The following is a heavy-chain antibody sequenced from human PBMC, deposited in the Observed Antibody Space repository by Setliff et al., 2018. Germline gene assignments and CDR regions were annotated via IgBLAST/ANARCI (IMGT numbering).Heavy chain of an antibody. J-gene: IGHJ3*02. CDR2: ISSSSSTI. CDR1: GFTFSSYS. D-gene: IGHD3-3*01. V-gene: IGHV3-48*01. CDR3: ARDYTYYDFWSGPSSDAFDI. Sequence: AGGSLRLSCAASGFTFSSYSMNWVRQAPGKGLEWVSYISSSSSTIYYADSVKGRFTISRDNAKNSLYLQMNSLRAEDTAVYYCARDYTYYDFWSGPSSDAFDIWGQGTMVTVSS.